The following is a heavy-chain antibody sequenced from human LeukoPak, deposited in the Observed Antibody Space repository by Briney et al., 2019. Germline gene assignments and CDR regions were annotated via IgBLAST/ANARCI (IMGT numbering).Heavy chain of an antibody. CDR3: ARDGSDDYYYYYMDV. Sequence: GGSLRLSCAASGFTFSSYEMKWVRQAPGKGLEWVSYISSSGSTIYYADSVKGRFTISRDNAKNSLYLQMNSLRAEDTAVYYCARDGSDDYYYYYMDVWGKGTTVTISS. CDR2: ISSSGSTI. CDR1: GFTFSSYE. D-gene: IGHD2-2*03. V-gene: IGHV3-48*03. J-gene: IGHJ6*03.